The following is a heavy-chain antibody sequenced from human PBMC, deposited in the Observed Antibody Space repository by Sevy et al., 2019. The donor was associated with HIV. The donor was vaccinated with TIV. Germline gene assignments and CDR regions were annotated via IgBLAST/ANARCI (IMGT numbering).Heavy chain of an antibody. V-gene: IGHV3-23*01. CDR3: AKLSCGEGNCVSIDY. CDR2: ISASGAST. CDR1: GFTFSSYA. J-gene: IGHJ4*02. D-gene: IGHD2-21*01. Sequence: GGSLRLSCAASGFTFSSYAMTWVRQAPGKGLEWVSGISASGASTYYADSVKGRFTSSRDNSKNTLYLEINSLRAEDTAVYYCAKLSCGEGNCVSIDYWGQGTLVTVSS.